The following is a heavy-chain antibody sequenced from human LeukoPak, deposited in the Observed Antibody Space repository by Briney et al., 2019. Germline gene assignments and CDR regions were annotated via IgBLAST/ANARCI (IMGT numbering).Heavy chain of an antibody. V-gene: IGHV4-59*08. J-gene: IGHJ5*02. CDR3: ARTSIFGVVRFDP. D-gene: IGHD3-3*02. CDR1: GGSVSNYY. CDR2: IYYSGST. Sequence: SQTLSLTCTVSGGSVSNYYWSWIRQPPGKGMEWIGYIYYSGSTNYNPSLKSRLTFSVDTSKNRFSLMLSSVTAADTAVYYCARTSIFGVVRFDPWGQGTLVTVSS.